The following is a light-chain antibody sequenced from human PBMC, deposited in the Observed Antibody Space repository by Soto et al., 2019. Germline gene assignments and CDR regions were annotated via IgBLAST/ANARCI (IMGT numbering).Light chain of an antibody. CDR3: QQYGSSPPVT. CDR1: QSVSSSY. CDR2: GAS. J-gene: IGKJ5*01. Sequence: EIVLTQSPGTLSLSPGKRATLSCRASQSVSSSYLAWYQQKPGQAPRLLIYGASGRATGIPDRFSGSGSGTDFTLTISRLEPEDLAVYYCQQYGSSPPVTFGQGTRLEIK. V-gene: IGKV3-20*01.